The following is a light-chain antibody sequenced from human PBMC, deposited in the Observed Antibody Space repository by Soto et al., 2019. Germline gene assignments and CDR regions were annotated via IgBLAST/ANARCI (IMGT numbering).Light chain of an antibody. J-gene: IGKJ1*01. Sequence: DIPMTQSPSTLSASVGDRVTITWRASQSISSWLAWYQQKPGKAPKLLINKASSLESGVPSRFSGSGSGTEFTLTISSLQPDDFATYYCQHFNSYPWTFGQGTKVDIK. CDR3: QHFNSYPWT. CDR2: KAS. V-gene: IGKV1-5*03. CDR1: QSISSW.